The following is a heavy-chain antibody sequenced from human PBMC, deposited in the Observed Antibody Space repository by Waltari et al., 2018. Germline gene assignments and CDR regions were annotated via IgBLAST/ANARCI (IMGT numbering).Heavy chain of an antibody. Sequence: QVQLQESGPGLVRPSQTLSLTCTVPGDSISGGGYSWSWNRQLPGTGLEWIGYTYSNGNAHYSPSLRSRVTISVDTSKNQFSLKLRSVTAADTAVYYCARGIFGVGTDYWGQGTLVTVSS. V-gene: IGHV4-31*03. D-gene: IGHD3-3*01. CDR2: TYSNGNA. CDR3: ARGIFGVGTDY. J-gene: IGHJ4*02. CDR1: GDSISGGGYS.